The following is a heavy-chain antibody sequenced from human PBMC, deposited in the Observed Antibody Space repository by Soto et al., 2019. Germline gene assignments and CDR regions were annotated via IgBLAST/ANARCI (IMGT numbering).Heavy chain of an antibody. CDR2: VFYTGRA. CDR1: GGSLGSYY. Sequence: QVQLQESGQGLVEASETLSLTCTVSGGSLGSYYWSWIRQPPGKGLEWLGYVFYTGRANYNASLKSGVSISRVTSNYKFQPTVISVTAAYTSAYYCARDGDGLMTAIPYYYDAIDVGSPGATLIVSS. J-gene: IGHJ6*02. D-gene: IGHD2-21*02. CDR3: ARDGDGLMTAIPYYYDAIDV. V-gene: IGHV4-59*01.